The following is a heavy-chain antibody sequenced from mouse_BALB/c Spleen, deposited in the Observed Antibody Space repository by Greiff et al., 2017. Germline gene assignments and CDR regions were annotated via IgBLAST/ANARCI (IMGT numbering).Heavy chain of an antibody. CDR2: IYPGSGNT. CDR1: GYTFTDYY. J-gene: IGHJ2*01. V-gene: IGHV1-77*01. Sequence: QVQLQQSGAELARPGASVKLSCKASGYTFTDYYINWVKQRTGQGLEWIGEIYPGSGNTYYNEKFKGKATLTADKSSSTAYMQLSSLTSEDSAVYFCARSRDFDYWGQGTTLTVSS. CDR3: ARSRDFDY.